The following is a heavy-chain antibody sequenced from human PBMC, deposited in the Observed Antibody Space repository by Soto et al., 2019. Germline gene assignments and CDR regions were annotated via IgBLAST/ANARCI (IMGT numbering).Heavy chain of an antibody. CDR3: ATTTAVIVAQGPMDV. D-gene: IGHD2-21*01. CDR1: GFKFIDYY. J-gene: IGHJ6*02. Sequence: EVQLVQSGAEVKKPGATVKISCKVSGFKFIDYYLYWVQQAPGKALEWMGRVDPEDGETVYSEKFQGRLTITADTSRDIAHMELSRLRSEDTAVYFCATTTAVIVAQGPMDVWGQGTTVIVSS. CDR2: VDPEDGET. V-gene: IGHV1-69-2*01.